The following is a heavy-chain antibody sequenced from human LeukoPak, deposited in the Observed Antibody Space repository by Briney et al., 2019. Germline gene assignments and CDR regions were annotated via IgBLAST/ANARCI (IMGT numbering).Heavy chain of an antibody. D-gene: IGHD3-10*01. CDR3: AREAGGSGNPFLGYYYMDV. J-gene: IGHJ6*03. CDR1: GGSISSSSYY. Sequence: PSETLSLTCTVSGGSISSSSYYWGWIRQPPGKGLEWIGSIYYSGSTYYNPSLKSRVTMSVDTSKNQFSLKLSSVTAADTAVYYCAREAGGSGNPFLGYYYMDVWGKGTTVTISS. V-gene: IGHV4-39*07. CDR2: IYYSGST.